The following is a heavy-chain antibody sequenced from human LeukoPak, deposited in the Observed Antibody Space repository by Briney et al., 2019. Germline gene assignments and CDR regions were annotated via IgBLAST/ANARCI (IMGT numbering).Heavy chain of an antibody. CDR3: ARGRITGELDY. V-gene: IGHV3-7*01. D-gene: IGHD1-20*01. CDR1: GFTFSSYW. Sequence: GGSLRLSSAASGFTFSSYWMSWVRQAAGKGREWVANIKQDGSEKYYVDSVKGRFTISRGNAKNSLYLQMNSLRAEDTAVYYCARGRITGELDYWGQGTLVTVSS. CDR2: IKQDGSEK. J-gene: IGHJ4*02.